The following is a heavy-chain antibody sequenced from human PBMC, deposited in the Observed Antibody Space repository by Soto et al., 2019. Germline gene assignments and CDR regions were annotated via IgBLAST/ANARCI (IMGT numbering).Heavy chain of an antibody. CDR1: GGSVSVYY. V-gene: IGHV4-59*02. D-gene: IGHD1-26*01. CDR3: ARGVGSSPPQY. J-gene: IGHJ4*02. Sequence: PSETLSLTCTISGGSVSVYYWSWIRQSTGQGLEWIGYIYASGSPYYNPSLRSRVTISVDTSKNQISLKLTSPTAADTAVYYYARGVGSSPPQYWGRGTLVTVSS. CDR2: IYASGSP.